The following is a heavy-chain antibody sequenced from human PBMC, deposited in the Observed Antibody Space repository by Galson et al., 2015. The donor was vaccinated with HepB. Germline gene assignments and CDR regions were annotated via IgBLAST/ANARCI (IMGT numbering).Heavy chain of an antibody. D-gene: IGHD6-19*01. CDR2: IFSNDEK. CDR1: GFSLSNARMS. J-gene: IGHJ4*02. Sequence: PALVKPTQTLTLTCTVSGFSLSNARMSVSWIRQPPGRALEWLAHIFSNDEKSYSTSLKSRLTISKDTSKSQVVLTMTNMDPVDTATYYCARMGNSGWYYFDYWGQGTLVTVSS. CDR3: ARMGNSGWYYFDY. V-gene: IGHV2-26*01.